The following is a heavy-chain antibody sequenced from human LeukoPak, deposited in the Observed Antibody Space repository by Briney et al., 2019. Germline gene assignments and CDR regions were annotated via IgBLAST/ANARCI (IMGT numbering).Heavy chain of an antibody. CDR1: QFTFSHYG. V-gene: IGHV3-33*06. Sequence: GGSLTLSCVASQFTFSHYGMHWVRQAPGKGLEWVAVIWSDGSNQYYADSVKGRFTISRDNSQNTVYLQMNSLRAADTGVYFCVKDAQRGFDYSNSLEYWGQGTLVTVSS. CDR2: IWSDGSNQ. D-gene: IGHD4-11*01. CDR3: VKDAQRGFDYSNSLEY. J-gene: IGHJ4*02.